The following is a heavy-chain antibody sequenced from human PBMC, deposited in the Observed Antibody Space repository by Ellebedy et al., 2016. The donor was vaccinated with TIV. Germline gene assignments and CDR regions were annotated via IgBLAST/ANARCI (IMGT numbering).Heavy chain of an antibody. V-gene: IGHV3-23*01. Sequence: PGGSLRLSCAASGLTFSSHAMSWVRQAPGKGLEWVSSITESGGNTSYADSVKGRFTISRDNSKDTLFLQMNSLRGADTAVYYCARDRRYHHGSENPSIDHWGQGTLVTVSS. CDR1: GLTFSSHA. CDR2: ITESGGNT. J-gene: IGHJ4*02. CDR3: ARDRRYHHGSENPSIDH. D-gene: IGHD3-10*01.